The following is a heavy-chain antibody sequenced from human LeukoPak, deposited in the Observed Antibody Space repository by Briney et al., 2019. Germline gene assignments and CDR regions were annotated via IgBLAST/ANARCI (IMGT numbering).Heavy chain of an antibody. D-gene: IGHD2-2*01. J-gene: IGHJ4*02. CDR1: GFTFSNYW. Sequence: PGGSLRLSCAASGFTFSNYWMSWVRQAPGKGLEWVANIKFDGSEKYYADSVKGRFTISRDNAKNSLYLQMNSLRAEDTAVYYCARAQKYCSSTSCSSFDYWGQGTLVTVSS. V-gene: IGHV3-7*01. CDR3: ARAQKYCSSTSCSSFDY. CDR2: IKFDGSEK.